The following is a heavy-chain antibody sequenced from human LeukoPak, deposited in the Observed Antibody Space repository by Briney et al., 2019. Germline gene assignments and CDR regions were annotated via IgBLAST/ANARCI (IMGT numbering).Heavy chain of an antibody. D-gene: IGHD3-3*01. V-gene: IGHV5-51*01. CDR3: ARQNDFRLDY. J-gene: IGHJ4*02. Sequence: PGGSLRISCKGSGYTFSSYWIGWVRQMPGKCLEWMGIIYPGDSDTRYSPSLQGQVTISVDASIGTAYLQWSSLKASDTAIYYCARQNDFRLDYWGQGTLVTVSS. CDR1: GYTFSSYW. CDR2: IYPGDSDT.